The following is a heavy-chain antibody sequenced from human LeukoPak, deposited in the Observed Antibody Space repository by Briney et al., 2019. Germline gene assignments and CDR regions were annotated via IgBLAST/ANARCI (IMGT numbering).Heavy chain of an antibody. CDR2: FDPEDGET. CDR1: GYTLTELS. Sequence: ASVKVSYKVSGYTLTELSMHWVRQAPGKGLEWMGGFDPEDGETIYAQKFQGRVTMTKDTSTDTAYMELSSLRSEDTAVYYCATDFYYWGQGTLVTVSS. D-gene: IGHD2/OR15-2a*01. J-gene: IGHJ4*02. V-gene: IGHV1-24*01. CDR3: ATDFYY.